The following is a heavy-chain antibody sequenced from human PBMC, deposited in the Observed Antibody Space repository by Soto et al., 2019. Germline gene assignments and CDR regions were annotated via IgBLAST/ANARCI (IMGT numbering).Heavy chain of an antibody. D-gene: IGHD3-10*01. Sequence: EVQLVETGGGLIQPGGSLRLSCAASGFTVSSNYMSWVRQAPGKGLEWVSVIYSGGSTYYADSVKGRFTISRDNSKNTLYLQMNSLRAEDTAVYYCAREVSSGGYYYVMDVWGQGTTVTVSS. J-gene: IGHJ6*02. CDR3: AREVSSGGYYYVMDV. CDR2: IYSGGST. V-gene: IGHV3-53*02. CDR1: GFTVSSNY.